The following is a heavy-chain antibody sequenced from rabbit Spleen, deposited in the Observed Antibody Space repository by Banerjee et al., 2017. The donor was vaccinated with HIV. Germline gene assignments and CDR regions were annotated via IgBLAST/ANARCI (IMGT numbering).Heavy chain of an antibody. J-gene: IGHJ6*01. V-gene: IGHV1S40*01. Sequence: QSLEESGGDLVKPGASLTLTCKASGFDFTSTFYMCWVRQAPGKGLEWISCIAGSSSDFTYSATWAKGRFTCSKTSSTTVTLQMTSLTVADTATYFCARDTGSSFSSYGMDLWGPGTLVTVS. D-gene: IGHD8-1*01. CDR3: ARDTGSSFSSYGMDL. CDR1: GFDFTSTFY. CDR2: IAGSSSDFT.